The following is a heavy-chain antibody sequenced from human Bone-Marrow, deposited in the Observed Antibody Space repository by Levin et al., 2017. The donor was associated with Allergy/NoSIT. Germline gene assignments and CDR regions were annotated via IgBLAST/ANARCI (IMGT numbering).Heavy chain of an antibody. CDR2: IRGSGGVT. V-gene: IGHV3-23*01. CDR1: GFTFSNYA. J-gene: IGHJ3*02. D-gene: IGHD1-26*01. CDR3: AKDRATYPPNAFDI. Sequence: TGGSLRLSCAASGFTFSNYAMSWVRQAPGKGLECVSSIRGSGGVTYYADSVQGRFTISRDNSKNTVFLQMNGLRGDDTAVYYCAKDRATYPPNAFDIWGQGTMVTVSS.